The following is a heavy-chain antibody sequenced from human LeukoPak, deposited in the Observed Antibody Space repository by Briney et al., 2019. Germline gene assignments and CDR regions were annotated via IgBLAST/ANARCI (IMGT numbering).Heavy chain of an antibody. J-gene: IGHJ4*02. Sequence: GGSLRLSCAASGFTFSSHAMSWVRRAPGKGLEWVSTISESGGSTYYADSVKGRFTISRDNSKNTLYLQMNSLGAADTAVYYCAKALGLRHYFNYWGPGTLVTVSS. V-gene: IGHV3-23*01. CDR2: ISESGGST. CDR1: GFTFSSHA. CDR3: AKALGLRHYFNY.